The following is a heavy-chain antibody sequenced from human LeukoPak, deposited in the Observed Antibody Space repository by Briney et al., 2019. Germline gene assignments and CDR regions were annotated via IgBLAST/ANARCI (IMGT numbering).Heavy chain of an antibody. J-gene: IGHJ4*02. D-gene: IGHD3-10*01. CDR2: INPNSGGT. V-gene: IGHV1-2*02. Sequence: ASVKVSCKASGYTFTGYYMHWVRQAPGQGLEWMGWINPNSGGTNYAQKFQGRVTMTRDTSISTAYMELSRLRSDDTAVYYCARVLAYYYGSGSWAPFDYWGQGTLVTVSS. CDR1: GYTFTGYY. CDR3: ARVLAYYYGSGSWAPFDY.